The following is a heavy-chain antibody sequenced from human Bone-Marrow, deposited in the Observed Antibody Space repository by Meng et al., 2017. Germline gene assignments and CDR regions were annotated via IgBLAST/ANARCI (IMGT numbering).Heavy chain of an antibody. J-gene: IGHJ4*02. CDR3: ARGPTTMAHDFDY. V-gene: IGHV4-34*01. Sequence: QGQLQQSGAGRVKPSETLSLTCVVSGGSFSDYYWSWIRQPPGKGLEWIGEINHSGSTNYNPSLEGRATISVDTSQNNLSLRLSSVTAADSAVYYCARGPTTMAHDFDYWGQGTLVTVSS. CDR1: GGSFSDYY. CDR2: INHSGST. D-gene: IGHD4-11*01.